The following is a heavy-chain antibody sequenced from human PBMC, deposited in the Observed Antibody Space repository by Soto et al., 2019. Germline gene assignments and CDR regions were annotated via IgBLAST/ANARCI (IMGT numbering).Heavy chain of an antibody. V-gene: IGHV3-23*01. CDR3: AKDLVVAASYYYYGMDV. CDR1: GFTFSSYA. J-gene: IGHJ6*02. Sequence: EVQLLESGGGLVQPGGSLRLSCAASGFTFSSYAMSWVRQAPGKGLEWVSAISGSGGSTYYADSVKGRFTISRDNSNNTLYLQMNSLRAEDTAVYYCAKDLVVAASYYYYGMDVWGQGTTVTVSS. CDR2: ISGSGGST. D-gene: IGHD2-15*01.